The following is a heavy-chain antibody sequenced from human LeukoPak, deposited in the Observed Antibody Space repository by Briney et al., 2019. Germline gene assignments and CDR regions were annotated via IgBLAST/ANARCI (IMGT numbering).Heavy chain of an antibody. CDR1: GFTFSSYS. D-gene: IGHD3-22*01. CDR2: ISSRSSTI. CDR3: AGDRAMIVVTNEEGVFDY. J-gene: IGHJ4*02. Sequence: PGGPLRLSCAASGFTFSSYSMNWVRQAPGKGLEWLSYISSRSSTIYYADSVKGRFTISRDNAKNSLYLQMNSLRAEDTAVYYCAGDRAMIVVTNEEGVFDYWGQGTLVTVSS. V-gene: IGHV3-48*01.